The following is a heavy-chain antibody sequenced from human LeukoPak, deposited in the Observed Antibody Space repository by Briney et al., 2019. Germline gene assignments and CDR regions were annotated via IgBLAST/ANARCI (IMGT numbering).Heavy chain of an antibody. D-gene: IGHD1-1*01. Sequence: PSETLSLTCAVYGGSFSGYYWSWIRQPPGKGLEWIGEINHSGSTNYNPSLKSRVTISVDTSKNQFSLKLSSVTAADTAVYYCARRQPWKYYNYMDVRGKGTAVTVSS. CDR2: INHSGST. J-gene: IGHJ6*03. CDR1: GGSFSGYY. CDR3: ARRQPWKYYNYMDV. V-gene: IGHV4-34*01.